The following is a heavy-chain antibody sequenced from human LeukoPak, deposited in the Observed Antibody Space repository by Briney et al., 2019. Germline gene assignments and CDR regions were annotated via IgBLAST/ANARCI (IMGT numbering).Heavy chain of an antibody. J-gene: IGHJ4*02. V-gene: IGHV4-34*01. CDR3: ATNTRYFDWLPDY. D-gene: IGHD3-9*01. CDR1: GGSFSDYY. CDR2: INHSGST. Sequence: HPSETLSLTCAVYGGSFSDYYWSWIRQPPGKGLEWMGEINHSGSTNYNPSLKSRVTISVDTSKNQFSLKLTSVTAADTAVYYCATNTRYFDWLPDYWGQGTVVTVSS.